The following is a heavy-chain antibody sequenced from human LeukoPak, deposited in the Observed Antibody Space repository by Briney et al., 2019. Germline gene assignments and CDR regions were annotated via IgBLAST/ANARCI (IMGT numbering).Heavy chain of an antibody. CDR1: GFTFSSYS. V-gene: IGHV3-21*01. D-gene: IGHD2-21*02. CDR3: ARTFDCGGDCYSGGLDY. J-gene: IGHJ4*02. Sequence: GGSLRLSCAASGFTFSSYSMNWVRQAPGKGLEWVSSISSSSSYRYYADSVKGRFTISRDNAKSSLYLQMNSLRAEDTAVYYCARTFDCGGDCYSGGLDYWGQGTLVTVSS. CDR2: ISSSSSYR.